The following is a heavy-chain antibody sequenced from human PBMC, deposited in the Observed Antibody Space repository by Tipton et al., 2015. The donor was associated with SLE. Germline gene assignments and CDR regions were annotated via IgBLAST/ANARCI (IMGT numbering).Heavy chain of an antibody. D-gene: IGHD2-15*01. J-gene: IGHJ4*02. V-gene: IGHV4-61*01. CDR2: IHHSGST. CDR1: GDSISSSSYY. CDR3: ARDQVGVGDFDY. Sequence: TLSLTCIVSGDSISSSSYYWSWIRQPPGKGLEWIGYIHHSGSTNYNPSLQSRVTISRDPSKNQFSLKLISATAADTAVYYCARDQVGVGDFDYWSQGTLVTVSS.